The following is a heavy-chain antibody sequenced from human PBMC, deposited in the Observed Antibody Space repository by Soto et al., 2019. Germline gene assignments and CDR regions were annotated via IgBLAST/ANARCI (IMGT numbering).Heavy chain of an antibody. V-gene: IGHV1-2*04. CDR2: INPNTGGA. CDR3: ARDYYVGSASYGFES. D-gene: IGHD3-10*02. J-gene: IGHJ3*01. CDR1: GYTFTGYY. Sequence: QVHLVQSGAEVKKAGASVKVSCKASGYTFTGYYIHWVRQAPGQGLEWMGWINPNTGGANIAQKFQGWVTMTRDTSISTTYMELSRLRSNDTAVYYCARDYYVGSASYGFESWGQGTMVTVAS.